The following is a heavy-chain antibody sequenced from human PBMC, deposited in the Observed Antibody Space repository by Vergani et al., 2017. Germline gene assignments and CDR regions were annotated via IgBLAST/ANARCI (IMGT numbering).Heavy chain of an antibody. D-gene: IGHD2-15*01. Sequence: QVQLVESGGGVVQPGRSLRLSCAASGFTFSSFGMHWVRPAPGKGLEWVAVISYDGSNKYYADSVKGRFTISRDNSKKTMYLQMNSLRAEDTAVYYCAKDGRYCSGGSCLKGYMDVWGKGTTVTVSS. CDR3: AKDGRYCSGGSCLKGYMDV. J-gene: IGHJ6*03. CDR2: ISYDGSNK. V-gene: IGHV3-30*18. CDR1: GFTFSSFG.